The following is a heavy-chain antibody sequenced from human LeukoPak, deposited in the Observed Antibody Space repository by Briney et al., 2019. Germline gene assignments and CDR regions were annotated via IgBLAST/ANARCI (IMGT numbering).Heavy chain of an antibody. J-gene: IGHJ4*02. Sequence: SETLSLTCTVSGGSISSHYWSWIRQPPGKGLEWIGYIYYSGSTNYNPSLKSRVTISVDTSKNQFSLKLSSVTAADTAVYYCARAGNYETCNYWGQGTLVTVSS. D-gene: IGHD4-11*01. CDR1: GGSISSHY. V-gene: IGHV4-59*11. CDR3: ARAGNYETCNY. CDR2: IYYSGST.